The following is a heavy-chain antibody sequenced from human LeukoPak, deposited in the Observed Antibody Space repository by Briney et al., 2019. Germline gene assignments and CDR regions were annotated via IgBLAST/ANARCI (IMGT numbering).Heavy chain of an antibody. D-gene: IGHD5-18*01. J-gene: IGHJ5*02. CDR2: INHSGST. CDR3: ARGKSGYSYGGRYWFDP. CDR1: GGSISRYY. Sequence: SETLSLTCTVSGGSISRYYWSWIRQPPGKGLEWIGEINHSGSTNYNPSLKSRVTISVDTSKNQFSLKLSSVTAADTAVYYCARGKSGYSYGGRYWFDPWGQGTLVTVSS. V-gene: IGHV4-34*01.